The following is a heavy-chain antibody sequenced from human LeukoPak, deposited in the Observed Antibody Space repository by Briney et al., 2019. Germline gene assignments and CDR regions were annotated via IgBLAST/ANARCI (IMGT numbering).Heavy chain of an antibody. D-gene: IGHD3-9*01. CDR3: ARVETGYGDFDY. J-gene: IGHJ4*02. Sequence: PGGSLRLSCAASGFTFSSYAMHWVRQAPGKGLEWVAVISYDGSNKYYADSVKGRFTISRDNSKNTLYLQMNSLRAEDTAVYYCARVETGYGDFDYWGQGTLVTVSS. CDR2: ISYDGSNK. CDR1: GFTFSSYA. V-gene: IGHV3-30-3*01.